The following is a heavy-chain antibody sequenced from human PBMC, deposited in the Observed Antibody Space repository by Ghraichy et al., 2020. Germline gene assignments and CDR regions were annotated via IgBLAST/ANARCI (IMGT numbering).Heavy chain of an antibody. J-gene: IGHJ3*01. Sequence: GGSLRLSCAASGFTFSSHSMGWVRQAPGKGLEWVSAISGNAANTYYADSVNGRFTISRDNSKNTLYLQMNSLRADDTAVYYCAKEGGRLGEGAFDVWGQGTKVTVSS. D-gene: IGHD3-10*01. V-gene: IGHV3-23*01. CDR2: ISGNAANT. CDR1: GFTFSSHS. CDR3: AKEGGRLGEGAFDV.